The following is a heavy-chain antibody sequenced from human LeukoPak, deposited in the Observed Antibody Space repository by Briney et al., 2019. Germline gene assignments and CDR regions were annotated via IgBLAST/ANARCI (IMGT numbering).Heavy chain of an antibody. CDR1: GFPFSSYW. D-gene: IGHD5-24*01. Sequence: GSLRLSCVASGFPFSSYWMTWVRQAPGKGLEWVANVKQDGSKKSYVDSVKGRFTISRDNAKNSLYLQMNSLRAEDTAIYYCTRVGYIDEGIDYWGQGTLVTVSS. J-gene: IGHJ4*02. V-gene: IGHV3-7*04. CDR3: TRVGYIDEGIDY. CDR2: VKQDGSKK.